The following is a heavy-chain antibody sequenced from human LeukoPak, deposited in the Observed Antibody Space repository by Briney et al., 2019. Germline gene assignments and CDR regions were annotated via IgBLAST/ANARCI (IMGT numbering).Heavy chain of an antibody. V-gene: IGHV3-30*02. D-gene: IGHD3/OR15-3a*01. J-gene: IGHJ4*02. CDR3: ANLDYRFYFDY. Sequence: GGSLRLSCAASGFTLSTFGMHWVRQAPGKGPEWVAFIRNDESNKYYTDSVKGRFTISRDNSRNTLYLQMNSLRAEDTAVYYCANLDYRFYFDYWGQGTLVTVSS. CDR1: GFTLSTFG. CDR2: IRNDESNK.